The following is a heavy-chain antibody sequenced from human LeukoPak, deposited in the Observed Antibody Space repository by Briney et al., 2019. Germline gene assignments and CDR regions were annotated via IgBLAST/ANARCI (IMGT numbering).Heavy chain of an antibody. CDR3: ARHTGDY. V-gene: IGHV4-39*01. CDR1: GDFISSSNYY. J-gene: IGHJ4*02. D-gene: IGHD2-8*02. Sequence: SENLSLTCTVSGDFISSSNYYWGWIRQPPGKGLDWIGNIYYTGKTYYNPSLYGRVTISVDTSKNQFSLKLSSVTAADTAVYYCARHTGDYWGQGTLVTVSS. CDR2: IYYTGKT.